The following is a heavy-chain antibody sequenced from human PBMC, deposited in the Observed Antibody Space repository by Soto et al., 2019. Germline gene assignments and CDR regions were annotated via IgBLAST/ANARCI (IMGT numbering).Heavy chain of an antibody. CDR2: INSDGSST. Sequence: GGSLRLSCAASGFTFSSYWTHWVRQAPGKGLLWVSRINSDGSSTSYADSVKGRFTISRDNAKNTLYLQMNSLRAEDTAVYYCARVQSRITIFGVVPYGMDVWGQGTTVTVYS. CDR3: ARVQSRITIFGVVPYGMDV. D-gene: IGHD3-3*01. J-gene: IGHJ6*02. CDR1: GFTFSSYW. V-gene: IGHV3-74*01.